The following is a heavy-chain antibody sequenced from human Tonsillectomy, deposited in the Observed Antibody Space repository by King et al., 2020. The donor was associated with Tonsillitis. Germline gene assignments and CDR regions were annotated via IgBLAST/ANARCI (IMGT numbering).Heavy chain of an antibody. D-gene: IGHD4-17*01. CDR1: GFTFDDYA. CDR2: ISWNSDTI. Sequence: VQLVESGGGLVQPGRSLRLSCAASGFTFDDYAMHWVRQAPGKGLEWVSGISWNSDTIGYADSVKGRFTISRDNAKNSLYLQMNTLGADDTALYYCAKAGNYGVHYYYYMDVWGKGTAVTVS. V-gene: IGHV3-9*01. CDR3: AKAGNYGVHYYYYMDV. J-gene: IGHJ6*03.